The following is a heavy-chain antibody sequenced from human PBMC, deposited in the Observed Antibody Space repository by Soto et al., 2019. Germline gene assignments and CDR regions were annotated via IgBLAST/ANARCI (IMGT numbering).Heavy chain of an antibody. V-gene: IGHV1-69*13. CDR1: GGTFSSYA. Sequence: SVKVSCKASGGTFSSYAISWVRQAPGQGLEWMGGIIPIFGTANYAQKFQGRVTITADESTSTAYMELSSLRSEDTAVYYCARDPGLVVVAATPFDYYYGMDVWGQGATVTVSS. CDR2: IIPIFGTA. J-gene: IGHJ6*02. CDR3: ARDPGLVVVAATPFDYYYGMDV. D-gene: IGHD2-15*01.